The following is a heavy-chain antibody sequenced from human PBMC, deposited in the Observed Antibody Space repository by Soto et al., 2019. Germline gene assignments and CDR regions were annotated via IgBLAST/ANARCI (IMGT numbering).Heavy chain of an antibody. V-gene: IGHV3-30*18. Sequence: HPGGSLRLSCAASGFTFSSYGMHWVRQAPGKGLEWVAVISYDVSNKYYADSVKGRFTISRDNSKNTLYLQMNSLRAEDTAVYYCAKDRDMLVVVPHLYYWGQGTLVTVSS. CDR3: AKDRDMLVVVPHLYY. D-gene: IGHD3-22*01. J-gene: IGHJ4*02. CDR1: GFTFSSYG. CDR2: ISYDVSNK.